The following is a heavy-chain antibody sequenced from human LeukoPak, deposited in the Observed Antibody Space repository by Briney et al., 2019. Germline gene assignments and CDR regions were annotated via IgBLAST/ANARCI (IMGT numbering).Heavy chain of an antibody. Sequence: GGSLRLSCAASGFTFSSYAMSWDRQAPGKGLEWVSAISGSGGGTYYADSVKGRFTISRDNSKNTLYLQMNSLRAEDTAVYYCAKVSGQLGDFDYWGQGTLVTVSS. J-gene: IGHJ4*02. CDR2: ISGSGGGT. D-gene: IGHD6-13*01. CDR3: AKVSGQLGDFDY. CDR1: GFTFSSYA. V-gene: IGHV3-23*01.